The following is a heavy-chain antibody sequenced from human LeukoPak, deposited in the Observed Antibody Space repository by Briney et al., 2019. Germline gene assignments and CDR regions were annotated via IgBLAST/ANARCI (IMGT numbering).Heavy chain of an antibody. CDR2: IYYSGST. CDR1: GGSVSSGSYY. V-gene: IGHV4-61*01. D-gene: IGHD6-25*01. CDR3: ARVVRAALDFDY. J-gene: IGHJ4*02. Sequence: SETLSLTCTVSGGSVSSGSYYWSWIRQPPGKGLEWIGYIYYSGSTNYNPSLKSRVTTSVDTSKNQFSLKLSSLTAADTAVYYCARVVRAALDFDYWGQGTLVTVSS.